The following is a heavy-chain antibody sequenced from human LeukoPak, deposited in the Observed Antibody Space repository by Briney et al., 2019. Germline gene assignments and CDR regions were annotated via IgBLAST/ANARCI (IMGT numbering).Heavy chain of an antibody. CDR3: ASLDYYDSSGSSDY. D-gene: IGHD3-22*01. CDR1: GGSFSGYY. J-gene: IGHJ4*02. V-gene: IGHV4-34*01. CDR2: INHSGST. Sequence: SETLPLTCAVYGGSFSGYYWSWIRQPPGKGLEWIGEINHSGSTNYNPSLKSRVTISVDTSKNQFSLKLSSVTAADTAVYYCASLDYYDSSGSSDYWGQGTLVTVSS.